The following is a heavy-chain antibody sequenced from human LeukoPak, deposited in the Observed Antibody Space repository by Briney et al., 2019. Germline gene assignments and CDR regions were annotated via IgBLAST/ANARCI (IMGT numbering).Heavy chain of an antibody. CDR3: ARGATSHVDTAMAH. D-gene: IGHD5-18*01. J-gene: IGHJ4*02. CDR2: IYYSGST. V-gene: IGHV4-59*01. Sequence: PSETLSLICTVSGGSISSYYWGWIRQPPGKGLEWIGYIYYSGSTNYNPSLKSRVTISVDTSKNQFSLKLSSVTAADTAVYYCARGATSHVDTAMAHWGQGTLVTVSS. CDR1: GGSISSYY.